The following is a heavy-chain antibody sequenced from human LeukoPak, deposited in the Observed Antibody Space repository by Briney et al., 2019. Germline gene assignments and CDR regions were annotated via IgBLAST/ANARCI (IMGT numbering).Heavy chain of an antibody. V-gene: IGHV3-53*01. CDR2: IDSGGNT. J-gene: IGHJ4*02. CDR3: ARSLVVAGTRSTSLDY. Sequence: GGSLRLSCAASGFTFSNAWMSWVRQAPGKGLEWVSVIDSGGNTYYADSVKGRFTISRDNAKNTLYLQMNSLRGEDTAVYYCARSLVVAGTRSTSLDYWGQGTLVTVSS. D-gene: IGHD6-19*01. CDR1: GFTFSNAW.